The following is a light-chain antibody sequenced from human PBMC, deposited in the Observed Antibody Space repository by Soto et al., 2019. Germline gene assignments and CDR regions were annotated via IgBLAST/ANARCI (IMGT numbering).Light chain of an antibody. Sequence: EIVLTQSPGTLSLSPGERATLSCRASQSVYSNYLAWYQHKPRQAPGLLIYATTHRATGIPNRFSGSGSGAVFTLSIERLEPVDSAGCYCQQCGRSSRVASTVGPGTKVEIK. CDR2: ATT. J-gene: IGKJ3*01. CDR1: QSVYSNY. V-gene: IGKV3-20*01. CDR3: QQCGRSSRVAST.